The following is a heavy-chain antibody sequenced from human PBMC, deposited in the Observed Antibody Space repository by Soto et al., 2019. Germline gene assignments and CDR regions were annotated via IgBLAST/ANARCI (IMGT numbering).Heavy chain of an antibody. CDR1: GISISSSY. CDR3: ARASDLLHAYFGMDV. J-gene: IGHJ6*02. Sequence: PGGSLRLSSAASGISISSSYMSWVRQATGKGLEWVSLIYSGTNTYYEDSVKGRFTISRDNSKNTLYLQMNRLRAEDTAVYYCARASDLLHAYFGMDVWGQGTTVTVSS. D-gene: IGHD3-3*01. CDR2: IYSGTNT. V-gene: IGHV3-53*01.